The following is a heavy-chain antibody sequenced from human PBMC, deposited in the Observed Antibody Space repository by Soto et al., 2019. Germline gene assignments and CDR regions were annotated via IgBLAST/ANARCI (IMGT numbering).Heavy chain of an antibody. CDR2: ISATGYAT. CDR3: AKYRLDRAPAGWVDC. V-gene: IGHV3-23*01. Sequence: EVQLLESGGGLVQPGGSLRLSCEASGFSFSNYAMSWVRQTPGKGLEWVSGISATGYATFYAESVKGRLTSSRDNSKNTLDVQMNDLRGDDTATYYCAKYRLDRAPAGWVDCWVQGALVTVSS. D-gene: IGHD3-10*01. CDR1: GFSFSNYA. J-gene: IGHJ5*01.